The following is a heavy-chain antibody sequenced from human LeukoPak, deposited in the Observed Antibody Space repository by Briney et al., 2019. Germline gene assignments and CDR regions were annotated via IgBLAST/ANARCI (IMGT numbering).Heavy chain of an antibody. V-gene: IGHV3-30-3*01. CDR3: ARGFGNPLATAY. CDR2: ISYDGSNK. D-gene: IGHD4-23*01. CDR1: GFTFSSYA. Sequence: GGSLRLSCAASGFTFSSYAMSWVRQAPGKGLEWVAVISYDGSNKYYADSVKGRFTISRDNSKNTLYLQMNSLRAEDTAVYYCARGFGNPLATAYWGQGTLVTVSS. J-gene: IGHJ4*02.